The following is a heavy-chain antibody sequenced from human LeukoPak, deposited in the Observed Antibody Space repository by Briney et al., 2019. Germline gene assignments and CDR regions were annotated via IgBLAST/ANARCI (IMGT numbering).Heavy chain of an antibody. CDR2: IYYSGST. V-gene: IGHV4-39*01. CDR1: GGSISSRSYY. Sequence: SETLSLTCTVSGGSISSRSYYWGWIRQPPGKGLEWIGSIYYSGSTYYNPSLKSRVTISVDTSKNQFSLKLSSVTAADTAVYYCASEYYDFWSGYYYTIDYWGQGTLVTVSS. J-gene: IGHJ4*02. CDR3: ASEYYDFWSGYYYTIDY. D-gene: IGHD3-3*01.